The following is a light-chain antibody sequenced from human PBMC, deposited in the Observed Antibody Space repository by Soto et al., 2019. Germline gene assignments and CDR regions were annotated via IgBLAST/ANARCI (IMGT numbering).Light chain of an antibody. CDR3: QQYGSAPFT. V-gene: IGKV3-20*01. CDR1: QSVASSH. J-gene: IGKJ3*01. Sequence: ESVVTQSPGTLYLSTGERATLSCRASQSVASSHLAWYRQKPGQTPRLLIYDASSRATGIPDRISGSGSGTDFTLTISRLEPEGFAVYYCQQYGSAPFTFGPGTKVDI. CDR2: DAS.